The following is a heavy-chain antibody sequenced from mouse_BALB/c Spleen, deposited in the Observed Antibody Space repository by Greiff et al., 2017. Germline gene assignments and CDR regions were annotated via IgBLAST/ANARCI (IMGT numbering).Heavy chain of an antibody. CDR3: ARDRSYYAMDY. Sequence: EVKLVESGGGLVKPGGSLKLSCAASGFTFSDYYMYWVRQTPEKRLEWVATICDGGSYTYYPDSVKGRFTISRDNAKNTLYLQMSSLKSEDTAMYYCARDRSYYAMDYWGQGTSVTVSS. CDR2: ICDGGSYT. V-gene: IGHV5-4*02. CDR1: GFTFSDYY. J-gene: IGHJ4*01.